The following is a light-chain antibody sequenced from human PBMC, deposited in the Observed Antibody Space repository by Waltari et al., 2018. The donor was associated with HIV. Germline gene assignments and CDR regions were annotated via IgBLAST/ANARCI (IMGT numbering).Light chain of an antibody. Sequence: QSVLTQPSSASGTPGQRVTISCSGSTSNIGTNTVSWYQQLPGTAPKLLIYINNQRPSGVPDRFSGSKSGTSASLAISGLQSEDEADYYCAAWSGSLSGVVFGGGTKLTVL. CDR3: AAWSGSLSGVV. J-gene: IGLJ2*01. CDR1: TSNIGTNT. V-gene: IGLV1-44*01. CDR2: INN.